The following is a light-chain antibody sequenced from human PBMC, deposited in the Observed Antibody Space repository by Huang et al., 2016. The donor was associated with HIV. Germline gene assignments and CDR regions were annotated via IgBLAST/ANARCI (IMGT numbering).Light chain of an antibody. CDR1: QRISSY. J-gene: IGKJ2*01. Sequence: DIQMTQSPSSLSASVGDRVTITCRTSQRISSYLHWFQQKPGKAPKLLIHTTSSLQGGVSSRFSGSGSGTHFTLTINSLQPEDSATYYCQQIYSTPKTFGQGTKLEIK. CDR3: QQIYSTPKT. V-gene: IGKV1-39*01. CDR2: TTS.